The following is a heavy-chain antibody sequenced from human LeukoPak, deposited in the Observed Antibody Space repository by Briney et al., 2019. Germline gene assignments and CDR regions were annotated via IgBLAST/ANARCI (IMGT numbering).Heavy chain of an antibody. CDR1: GGSISSYY. V-gene: IGHV4-4*07. CDR2: IHRSGST. J-gene: IGHJ4*02. D-gene: IGHD1-14*01. Sequence: PSETLSLTCTVSGGSISSYYWSWIRQPAGKGLEWIGEIHRSGSTNYNPSLQSRVTISIDRSKNQIALELSSVTAADTAVYYCAREIVGGFNPGAYWGQGTLVTVSS. CDR3: AREIVGGFNPGAY.